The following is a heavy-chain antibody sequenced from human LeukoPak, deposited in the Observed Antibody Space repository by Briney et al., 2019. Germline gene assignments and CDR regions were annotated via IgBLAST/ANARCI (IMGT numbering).Heavy chain of an antibody. J-gene: IGHJ4*02. D-gene: IGHD5-18*01. CDR2: INPSGGST. V-gene: IGHV1-46*01. CDR1: GYTFTGYY. Sequence: ASVKVSCKASGYTFTGYYMHWVRQAPGQGLEWMGIINPSGGSTSYAQKFQGRVTMTRDMSTSTVYMELSSLRSEDTAVYYCARAFPVGLWVDYWGQGTLVTVSS. CDR3: ARAFPVGLWVDY.